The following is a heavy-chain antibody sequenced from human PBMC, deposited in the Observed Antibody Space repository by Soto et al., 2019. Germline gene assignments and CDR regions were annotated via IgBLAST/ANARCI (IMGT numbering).Heavy chain of an antibody. CDR2: VYYLGST. CDR1: GGSMSEYF. D-gene: IGHD3-10*01. J-gene: IGHJ1*01. Sequence: SETLSLTCTVSGGSMSEYFWSWIRQSPGKGLEWIGYVYYLGSTDYNPSLKSRVTISVDTSKRQFSLKLSSVTVADTAVYYCERDGYDGSGSRYPAYWGPGAQVTVSS. V-gene: IGHV4-59*01. CDR3: ERDGYDGSGSRYPAY.